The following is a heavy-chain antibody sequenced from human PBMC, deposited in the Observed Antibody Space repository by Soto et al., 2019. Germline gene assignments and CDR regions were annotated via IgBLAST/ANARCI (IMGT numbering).Heavy chain of an antibody. CDR1: GGSISSYY. Sequence: QVQLQESGPGLVKPSETLSLTCTVSGGSISSYYWSWIRQPPGKGLEWIGYIYYSGSTNYNPSLXSXVXIPXDTSKNQFSLKLSSVTAADTAVYYCARRYGYSFDFWGQGTLVTASS. V-gene: IGHV4-59*01. D-gene: IGHD5-18*01. J-gene: IGHJ4*02. CDR2: IYYSGST. CDR3: ARRYGYSFDF.